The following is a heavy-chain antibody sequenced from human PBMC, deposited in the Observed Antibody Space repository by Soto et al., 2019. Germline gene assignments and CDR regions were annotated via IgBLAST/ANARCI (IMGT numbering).Heavy chain of an antibody. Sequence: GGSLRLSCAASGFIFENFGRSWVRQAPGKGLEWISSISGSGFKKYYADSVKGRFTISRDNSKSTVYLELNNLSAEDTAVYHCAKNQGVELVQLATVDWFDPWGQGSVVTVSS. V-gene: IGHV3-23*01. CDR2: ISGSGFKK. CDR3: AKNQGVELVQLATVDWFDP. CDR1: GFIFENFG. D-gene: IGHD1-1*01. J-gene: IGHJ5*02.